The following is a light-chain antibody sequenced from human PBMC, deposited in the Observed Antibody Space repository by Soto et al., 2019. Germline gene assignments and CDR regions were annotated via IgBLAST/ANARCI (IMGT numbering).Light chain of an antibody. Sequence: EIVLTQSPGTLSVSPGERATLSCRASQSVGRNYLAWYQQKPGQAPRLLIYDASSRATGIPDRFSGSVSGTDFPLTSRRLEPEDFAVYYCQQYASSPLTFGGGTKVET. V-gene: IGKV3-20*01. CDR2: DAS. J-gene: IGKJ4*01. CDR1: QSVGRNY. CDR3: QQYASSPLT.